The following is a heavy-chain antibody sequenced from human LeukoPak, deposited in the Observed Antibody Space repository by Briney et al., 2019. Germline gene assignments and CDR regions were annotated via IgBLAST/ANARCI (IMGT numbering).Heavy chain of an antibody. J-gene: IGHJ4*02. V-gene: IGHV3-23*01. CDR1: GFTFSSYA. CDR3: AQDPCPGWSGGSCYFLSDY. D-gene: IGHD2-15*01. CDR2: ISGSGGST. Sequence: PGGSLRLSCAASGFTFSSYAMSWVRQAPGKGLEWVSAISGSGGSTYYADSVKGRFTISRDNSKNTLYLQMNSLRAEDTAVYYCAQDPCPGWSGGSCYFLSDYWGQGTLVTVSS.